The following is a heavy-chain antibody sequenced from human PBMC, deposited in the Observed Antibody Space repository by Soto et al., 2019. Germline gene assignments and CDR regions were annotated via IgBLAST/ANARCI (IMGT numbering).Heavy chain of an antibody. Sequence: PGGSLRLSCAASGFTVSSNYLTWVRQAPGKGLKWVSVLYPDGRAYFADSVKGRFTISTDNSNNNVYLQMNSLTTEDTAVYYCARGLGRDYHDNRAYFHLDYWGQGTLVTVSS. J-gene: IGHJ4*02. CDR3: ARGLGRDYHDNRAYFHLDY. CDR2: LYPDGRA. CDR1: GFTVSSNY. V-gene: IGHV3-53*01. D-gene: IGHD3-22*01.